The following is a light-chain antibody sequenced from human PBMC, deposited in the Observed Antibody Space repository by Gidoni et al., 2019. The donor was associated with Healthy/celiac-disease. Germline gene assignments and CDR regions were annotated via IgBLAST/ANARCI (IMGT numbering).Light chain of an antibody. J-gene: IGKJ3*01. CDR1: QYISNY. CDR2: DAS. V-gene: IGKV1-33*01. Sequence: DIQITQSPSSLSASVGDRVTITCQASQYISNYLNWYQQKPGKAPKLLIYDASNLETGVPSRFSGRGSGTDLTVTISSLQPEDIATYYCQQYDNLLCTFGPGTKVDIK. CDR3: QQYDNLLCT.